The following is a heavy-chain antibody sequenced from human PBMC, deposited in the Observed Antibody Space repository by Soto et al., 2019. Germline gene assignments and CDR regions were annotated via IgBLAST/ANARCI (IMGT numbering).Heavy chain of an antibody. CDR2: IYYSGST. CDR1: GDSLSSGGYY. Sequence: QVQLQESGPGLVKPSQTLSLTCTVSGDSLSSGGYYWSWIRQHPGKGLEWIGNIYYSGSTYYNPSLKSRVTISVDTSKNQFSLKVSSVTAADTAVYYCARDSARGSFGVVTDFEFWGQGTLVTVSS. J-gene: IGHJ4*02. CDR3: ARDSARGSFGVVTDFEF. D-gene: IGHD3-3*01. V-gene: IGHV4-31*03.